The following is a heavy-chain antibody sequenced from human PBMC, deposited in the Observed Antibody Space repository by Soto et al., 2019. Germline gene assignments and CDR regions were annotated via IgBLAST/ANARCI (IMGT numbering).Heavy chain of an antibody. D-gene: IGHD2-21*01. Sequence: EVQVVESGGGLVQPGGSLRLSCTASGFTFGIHWMTWVRQVPGKWLEWVANINQDGSDKYYVDSVKGRFIISRDNAKDSVYLQMNSLRVEDTAVYYCATSMRHTLDPWGQGTLVTVS. CDR1: GFTFGIHW. CDR3: ATSMRHTLDP. J-gene: IGHJ5*02. CDR2: INQDGSDK. V-gene: IGHV3-7*01.